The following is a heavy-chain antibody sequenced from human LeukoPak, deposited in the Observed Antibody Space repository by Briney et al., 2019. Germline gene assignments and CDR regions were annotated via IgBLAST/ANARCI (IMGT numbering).Heavy chain of an antibody. CDR2: ISSSGSTI. V-gene: IGHV3-48*04. J-gene: IGHJ4*02. Sequence: GGSLRLSCAASGFTFSSYAMHWVRQAPGKGLEWVSYISSSGSTIYYADSVKGRFTISRDNAKNSLYLQMNSLRAEDTAVYYCAREYYDSSGYYYFDYWGQGTLVTVSS. CDR1: GFTFSSYA. CDR3: AREYYDSSGYYYFDY. D-gene: IGHD3-22*01.